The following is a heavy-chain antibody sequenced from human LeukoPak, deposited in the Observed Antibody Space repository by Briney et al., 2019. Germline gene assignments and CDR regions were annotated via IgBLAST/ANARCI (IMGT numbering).Heavy chain of an antibody. CDR2: IQYDGTDK. V-gene: IGHV3-30*12. D-gene: IGHD2-15*01. CDR1: TFNFSNYG. J-gene: IGHJ5*02. Sequence: GGSLRLSCAASTFNFSNYGMHWVRQVPGKGLEWLAFIQYDGTDKYYADSVRGRFTISRDDAKNTVYLQMNNLRAEDTAVYYCVRGGPSTWSWGQGTLVTVSS. CDR3: VRGGPSTWS.